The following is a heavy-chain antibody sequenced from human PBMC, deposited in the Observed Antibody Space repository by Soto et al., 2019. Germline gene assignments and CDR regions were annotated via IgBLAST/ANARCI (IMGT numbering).Heavy chain of an antibody. V-gene: IGHV1-8*02. CDR3: ARGKLAKLTDF. Sequence: ASVKVSCTTSPGSFSNFAISWVRQAPGQGLEWMGWKNPNTGNTRYAHHFQGRLVMTRDTSISTAFMELSSLRSEDTALYYCARGKLAKLTDFWGQGTLVTVAS. J-gene: IGHJ4*02. CDR2: KNPNTGNT. D-gene: IGHD5-12*01. CDR1: PGSFSNFA.